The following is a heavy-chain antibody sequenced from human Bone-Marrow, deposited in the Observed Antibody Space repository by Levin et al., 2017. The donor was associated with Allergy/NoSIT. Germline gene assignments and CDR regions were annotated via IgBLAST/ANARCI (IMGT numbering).Heavy chain of an antibody. V-gene: IGHV3-15*07. D-gene: IGHD6-13*01. J-gene: IGHJ4*02. CDR2: IKSKTDGGTT. Sequence: GESLKISCAASGFTFSNAWMNWVRQAPGKGLEWVGRIKSKTDGGTTDYAAPVKGRFTISRDDSKNTLYLQMNSLKTEDTAVYYCTTFFRRQLGTFDYWGQGTLVTVSS. CDR1: GFTFSNAW. CDR3: TTFFRRQLGTFDY.